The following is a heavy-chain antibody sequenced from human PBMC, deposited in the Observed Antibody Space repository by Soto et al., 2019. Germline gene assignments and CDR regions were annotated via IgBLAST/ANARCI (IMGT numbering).Heavy chain of an antibody. V-gene: IGHV2-5*02. CDR1: GFSLSTSGVG. CDR2: IYWDDDK. Sequence: SGPTLVNPTQTLTLTCTFSGFSLSTSGVGVGWIRQPPGKALEWLALIYWDDDKRYSPSLKSRLTITKDTSKNQVVLTMTNMDPVDTATYYCAHRREWEVVPANDAFDIWGQGTMVTVSS. CDR3: AHRREWEVVPANDAFDI. J-gene: IGHJ3*02. D-gene: IGHD2-2*01.